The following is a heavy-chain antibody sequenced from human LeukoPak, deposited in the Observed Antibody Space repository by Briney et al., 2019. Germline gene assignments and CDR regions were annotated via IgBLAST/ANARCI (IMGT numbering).Heavy chain of an antibody. J-gene: IGHJ6*02. CDR2: ISGSGGST. CDR3: ANTIIRGDIRSRYYYYGMDV. Sequence: PGGSLRLSCAASGFTFSSYAMSWVRQAPGKGLDWVSAISGSGGSTYYADSVKGRFTISRDNSKNTLYLQMNSLRAEDTAVYYCANTIIRGDIRSRYYYYGMDVWGQGTTVTVSS. CDR1: GFTFSSYA. V-gene: IGHV3-23*01. D-gene: IGHD3-10*01.